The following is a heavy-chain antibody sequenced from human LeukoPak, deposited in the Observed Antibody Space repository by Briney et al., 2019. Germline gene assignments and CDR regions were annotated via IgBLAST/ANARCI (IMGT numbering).Heavy chain of an antibody. J-gene: IGHJ4*02. Sequence: VQPGGSLRLSCAASGFTFSSYAMRWVRQAPGKGLEWVSAISGSGGSTYYADSVKGRFTISRDNSKNTLYLQMNSLRAEDTAVYYCAKDYFSSGWLIDYWGQGTLVTVSS. V-gene: IGHV3-23*01. CDR1: GFTFSSYA. CDR2: ISGSGGST. D-gene: IGHD6-19*01. CDR3: AKDYFSSGWLIDY.